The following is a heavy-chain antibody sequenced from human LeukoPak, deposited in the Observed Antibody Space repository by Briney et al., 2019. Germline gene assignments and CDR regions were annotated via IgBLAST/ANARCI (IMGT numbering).Heavy chain of an antibody. D-gene: IGHD2-2*01. CDR2: ISAYNGNT. Sequence: ASVKVSCKASGYTFTSYGISWVRQAPGQGLEWMGWISAYNGNTNYAQKLQGRVTMTTDTSTSTAYMELRSLRSDDTAVYYCARDPGRVGYCSSTSCSWGYWGQGTLVTVSS. J-gene: IGHJ4*02. CDR1: GYTFTSYG. V-gene: IGHV1-18*01. CDR3: ARDPGRVGYCSSTSCSWGY.